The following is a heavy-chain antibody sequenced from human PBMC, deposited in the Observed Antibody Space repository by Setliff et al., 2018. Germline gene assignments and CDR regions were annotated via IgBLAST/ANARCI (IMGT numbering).Heavy chain of an antibody. CDR2: IYPGDSDT. D-gene: IGHD2-2*01. CDR3: TGHEDRNKCTSSSCYRENDAFDV. CDR1: GYIFTNYW. J-gene: IGHJ3*01. Sequence: GESLNISCKASGYIFTNYWIGWVRQMPGKGLEWMGVIYPGDSDTRYSPSFQGQVTISADKSINTAYLQWSSLKASDTAIYYCTGHEDRNKCTSSSCYRENDAFDVWGQGAMVTVSS. V-gene: IGHV5-51*01.